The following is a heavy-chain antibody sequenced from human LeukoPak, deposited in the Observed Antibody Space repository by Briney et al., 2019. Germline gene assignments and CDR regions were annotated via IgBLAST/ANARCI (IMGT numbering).Heavy chain of an antibody. D-gene: IGHD6-13*01. CDR1: GFTVSSNY. CDR3: AREGASSSFGY. CDR2: LYSGGNT. Sequence: GGSLRLSCVVSGFTVSSNYMSWVRQAPGKGLEWVSVLYSGGNTYHADSVKGRFTISRDNSKNTLYLQMNSLRAEDTAVYYCAREGASSSFGYWAREPWSPSPQ. J-gene: IGHJ4*02. V-gene: IGHV3-53*01.